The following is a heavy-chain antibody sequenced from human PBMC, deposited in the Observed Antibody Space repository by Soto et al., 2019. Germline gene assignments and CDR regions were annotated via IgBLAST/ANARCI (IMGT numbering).Heavy chain of an antibody. CDR3: ARGVDDCGDLERY. CDR1: GFTFSSYS. CDR2: ISSSSSYI. V-gene: IGHV3-21*01. J-gene: IGHJ4*02. D-gene: IGHD4-17*01. Sequence: EVQLVESGGGLVKPGGSLRLSCAASGFTFSSYSMNWVRQAPGKGLEWVSSISSSSSYIYYADSVKGRFTISRDNAKNSLYLQMNSLRAEDTAVYYGARGVDDCGDLERYWGQGTLVTVSS.